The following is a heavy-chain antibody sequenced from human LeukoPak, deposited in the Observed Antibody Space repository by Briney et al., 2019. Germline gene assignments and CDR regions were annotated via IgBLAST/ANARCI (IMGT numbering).Heavy chain of an antibody. CDR3: ARGRADIVVVPAAHWFDP. V-gene: IGHV1-8*01. CDR1: GYTFTSYD. CDR2: TNPNSGNT. J-gene: IGHJ5*02. Sequence: GASVKVSCKASGYTFTSYDINWVRQATGQGLEWMGWTNPNSGNTGYAQKFQGRVTMTRNTSISTAYMELSSLRSEDTAVYYCARGRADIVVVPAAHWFDPWGQGTLVTVSS. D-gene: IGHD2-2*01.